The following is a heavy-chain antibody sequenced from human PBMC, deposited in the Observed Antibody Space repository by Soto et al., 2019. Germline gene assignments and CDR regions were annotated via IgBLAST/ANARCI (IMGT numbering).Heavy chain of an antibody. CDR1: GFTFDEFA. CDR3: TRSDGDFGLFDY. D-gene: IGHD4-17*01. V-gene: IGHV3-9*01. Sequence: EVQLVESGGGVVQPGRSLRLSCAASGFTFDEFAMHWVRQAPGKGLEWVSGISWDSDTVAYADSVKGRFTISRDNARNSVSLQMISLSAEDTALYFCTRSDGDFGLFDYWGHGALVIVSS. CDR2: ISWDSDTV. J-gene: IGHJ4*01.